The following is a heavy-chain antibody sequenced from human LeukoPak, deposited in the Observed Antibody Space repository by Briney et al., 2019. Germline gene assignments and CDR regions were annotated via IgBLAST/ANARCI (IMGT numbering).Heavy chain of an antibody. V-gene: IGHV3-20*04. D-gene: IGHD3-3*01. CDR3: ARETFGVVIIEYYMDV. Sequence: GGSLRLSCAASGFTFDDYGMSWVRQAPGKGLEWVSGINWNGGGTGYADSVKGRFTISRDNAKNSLYLQMNSLRAEDTALYYCARETFGVVIIEYYMDVWGKGTTVTVSS. J-gene: IGHJ6*03. CDR1: GFTFDDYG. CDR2: INWNGGGT.